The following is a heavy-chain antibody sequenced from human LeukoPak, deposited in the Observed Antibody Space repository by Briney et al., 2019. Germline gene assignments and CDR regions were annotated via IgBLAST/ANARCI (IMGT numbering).Heavy chain of an antibody. V-gene: IGHV4-61*02. CDR3: ARVPRIAARPAGYYYYYYMDV. CDR1: GGSISSGSYY. CDR2: IYTSGST. Sequence: SQTLSLTCTVSGGSISSGSYYWRWIRQPAGKGLEWIGRIYTSGSTNYNPSLKSRVTISVDTSKNQFSLKLSSVTAADTAVYYCARVPRIAARPAGYYYYYYMDVWGKGTTVTVSS. D-gene: IGHD6-6*01. J-gene: IGHJ6*03.